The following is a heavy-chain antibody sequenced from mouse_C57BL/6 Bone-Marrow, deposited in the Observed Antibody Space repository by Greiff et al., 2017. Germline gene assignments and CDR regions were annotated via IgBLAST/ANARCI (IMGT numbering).Heavy chain of an antibody. Sequence: VQLQQPGAELVKPGASVKVSCKASGYTFTSYWMHWVKQRPGQGLEWIGRIHPSDSDTNYNQKFKGRATLTVDKSSSTAYMQLSSLTSEDSAVYYCAIPSTVVTYYYAMDYWGQGTSVTVSS. CDR1: GYTFTSYW. V-gene: IGHV1-74*01. D-gene: IGHD1-1*01. CDR2: IHPSDSDT. J-gene: IGHJ4*01. CDR3: AIPSTVVTYYYAMDY.